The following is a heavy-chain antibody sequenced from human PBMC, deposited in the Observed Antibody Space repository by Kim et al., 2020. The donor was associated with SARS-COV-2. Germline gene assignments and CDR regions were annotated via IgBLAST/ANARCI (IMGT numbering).Heavy chain of an antibody. V-gene: IGHV4-59*13. CDR1: GGSISPYY. CDR3: ARTKSSSNWSFDY. J-gene: IGHJ4*02. Sequence: SETLSLTCTVSGGSISPYYWSWIRQPPGKGLEWIGYIYYSGSTDYNPSLRGRVTISVDTSKNHFSLQLSSVTAADTAVYYCARTKSSSNWSFDYWGQGTLVTVSS. D-gene: IGHD6-13*01. CDR2: IYYSGST.